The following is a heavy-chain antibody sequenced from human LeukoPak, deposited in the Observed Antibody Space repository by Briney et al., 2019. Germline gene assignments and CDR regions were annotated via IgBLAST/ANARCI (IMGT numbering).Heavy chain of an antibody. CDR2: INPNSGGT. Sequence: GASVKVSCKASGYTFTGYYMHWVRQAPGQGLEWMGWINPNSGGTNYAQKFKGRVTMTRDTSISTAYMELSRLRSDDTAVYYCARNPTLENDAFDIWGQGTMVTVSS. D-gene: IGHD5-24*01. CDR1: GYTFTGYY. J-gene: IGHJ3*02. V-gene: IGHV1-2*02. CDR3: ARNPTLENDAFDI.